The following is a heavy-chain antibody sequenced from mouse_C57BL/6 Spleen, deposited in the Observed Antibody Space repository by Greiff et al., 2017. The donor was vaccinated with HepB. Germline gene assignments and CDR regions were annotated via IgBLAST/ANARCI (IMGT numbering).Heavy chain of an antibody. CDR2: ITHSGET. D-gene: IGHD2-2*01. Sequence: VHLVESGPGLVKPSQSLFLTCSITGFPITSGYYWIWIRQSPGKPLEWMGYITHSGETFYNPSLQSPISITRETSKNQFFLQLNSVTTEDTAMYYCAGDSRGYDVWFAYWGQGTLVTVSA. J-gene: IGHJ3*01. CDR1: GFPITSGYY. CDR3: AGDSRGYDVWFAY. V-gene: IGHV12-3*01.